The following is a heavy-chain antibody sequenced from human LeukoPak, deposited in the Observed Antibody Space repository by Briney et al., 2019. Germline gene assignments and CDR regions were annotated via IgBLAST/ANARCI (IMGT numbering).Heavy chain of an antibody. CDR1: GGTFSSYA. D-gene: IGHD3-16*01. J-gene: IGHJ4*02. Sequence: SVKVSCKASGGTFSSYAISWVRQAPGQGLEWMGGIIPIFGTANYAQKFQGRVTITADESTSTAYMELSSLRSEDTAVYYCASPSGNLGEANPGGDYWGQGTLVTVSS. CDR2: IIPIFGTA. CDR3: ASPSGNLGEANPGGDY. V-gene: IGHV1-69*13.